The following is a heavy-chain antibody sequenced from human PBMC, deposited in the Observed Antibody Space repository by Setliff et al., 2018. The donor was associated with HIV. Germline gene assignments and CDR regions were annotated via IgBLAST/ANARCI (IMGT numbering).Heavy chain of an antibody. D-gene: IGHD5-12*01. CDR2: IKQDGSDM. V-gene: IGHV3-7*01. CDR1: GFTFSNYW. J-gene: IGHJ4*02. Sequence: GGSLRLSCAASGFTFSNYWMTWLRRAPGRGLEWVANIKQDGSDMHYIESVKGRFTIFRDNAKNSVFLQMNSLRAEDTAVYYCARTMSGYSGLFDYWGQGTLVTVSS. CDR3: ARTMSGYSGLFDY.